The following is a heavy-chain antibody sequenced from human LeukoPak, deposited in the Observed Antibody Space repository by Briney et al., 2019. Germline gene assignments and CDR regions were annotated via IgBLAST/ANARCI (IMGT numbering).Heavy chain of an antibody. CDR2: IYYSGST. CDR3: ARHGTNYDFWSGYYLYYYYGMDV. CDR1: GGSISSSSYY. D-gene: IGHD3-3*01. Sequence: PSETLSLTCTVSGGSISSSSYYWGWIRQPPGTGLEWIGSIYYSGSTYYNPSLKSRVTISVDTSKNQFSLKLSSVTAADTAVYYCARHGTNYDFWSGYYLYYYYGMDVWGQGTTVTVSS. J-gene: IGHJ6*02. V-gene: IGHV4-39*01.